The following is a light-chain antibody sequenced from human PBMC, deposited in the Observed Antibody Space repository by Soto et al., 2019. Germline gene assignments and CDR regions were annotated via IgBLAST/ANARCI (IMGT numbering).Light chain of an antibody. J-gene: IGKJ2*01. V-gene: IGKV3D-15*01. Sequence: EIVLTQSPGTLSVSAGERATLXXRTSQSIGSNLAWYQQKPSQAPXLLMYGASTRVAGIPDRFSGRGGGTEFTLTISSLQSEDFAVYFSRQNESWSTFGQGPRWRS. CDR2: GAS. CDR1: QSIGSN. CDR3: RQNESWST.